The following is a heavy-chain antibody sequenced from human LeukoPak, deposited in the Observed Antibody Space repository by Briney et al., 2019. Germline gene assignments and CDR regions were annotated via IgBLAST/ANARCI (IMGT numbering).Heavy chain of an antibody. CDR1: GFTFSSYG. Sequence: PGRPLRLSCAASGFTFSSYGMHWVRQAPGKGLEWVAVISYDGSNKYYADSVKGRFTISRDNSKNTLYLQMNSLRAEDTAVYYCAREGALTVTKDAFDIWGQGTMVTVSS. V-gene: IGHV3-30*03. CDR2: ISYDGSNK. CDR3: AREGALTVTKDAFDI. J-gene: IGHJ3*02. D-gene: IGHD4-17*01.